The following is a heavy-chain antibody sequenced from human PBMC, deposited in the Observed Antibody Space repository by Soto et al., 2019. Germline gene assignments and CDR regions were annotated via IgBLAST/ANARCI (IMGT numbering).Heavy chain of an antibody. CDR1: GFTFSSYS. CDR2: ISSSSSYI. Sequence: GGSLRLSCAASGFTFSSYSMNWVRQAPGKGLEWVSSISSSSSYIYYADSVKGRFTISRDNAKNSLYLQMNSLRAEDTAVYYCARDIYGHYTAPHWGQGTLVPVSS. CDR3: ARDIYGHYTAPH. J-gene: IGHJ1*01. D-gene: IGHD4-17*01. V-gene: IGHV3-21*01.